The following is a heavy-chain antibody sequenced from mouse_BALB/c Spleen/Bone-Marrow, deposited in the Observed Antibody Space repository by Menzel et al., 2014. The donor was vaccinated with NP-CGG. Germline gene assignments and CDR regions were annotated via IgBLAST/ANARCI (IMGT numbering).Heavy chain of an antibody. CDR3: TRDAMDY. Sequence: VQLQQSGAELXXPGTSVKVSXXXXXXAFTNYLIEWVKQRPGQGLEWIGVINPGSGGTNYNEKFKGKATLTADKSSSTAYMQLSSLXXXXSAVYYCTRDAMDYWGQGTSV. CDR1: XXAFTNYL. CDR2: INPGSGGT. J-gene: IGHJ4*01. V-gene: IGHV1-54*01.